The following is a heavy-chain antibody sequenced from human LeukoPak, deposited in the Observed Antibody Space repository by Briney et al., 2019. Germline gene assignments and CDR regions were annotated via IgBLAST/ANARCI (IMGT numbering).Heavy chain of an antibody. Sequence: ASVKVSCKASGYTFTSYGISWVRQAPGQGLEWMGWISAFNGNTNYAQKLQGRVTMTTDTSTSTAYMELRSLRSDDTAVYYCAGRGSSWYPNYFDFWGQGTLVTVSS. J-gene: IGHJ4*02. CDR2: ISAFNGNT. V-gene: IGHV1-18*01. CDR3: AGRGSSWYPNYFDF. CDR1: GYTFTSYG. D-gene: IGHD6-13*01.